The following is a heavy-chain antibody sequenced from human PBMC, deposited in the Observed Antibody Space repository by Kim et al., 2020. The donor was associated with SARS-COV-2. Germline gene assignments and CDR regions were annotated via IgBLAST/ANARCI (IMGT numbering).Heavy chain of an antibody. D-gene: IGHD2-2*01. J-gene: IGHJ5*02. CDR1: GGTFSSYT. Sequence: SVKVSCKASGGTFSSYTISWVRQAPGQGLEWMGRIIPILGIANYAQKFQGRVTITADKSTSTAYMELSSLRSEDTAVYYCARAPPTAAKGDYWFDPWGQGTLVTVSS. V-gene: IGHV1-69*02. CDR3: ARAPPTAAKGDYWFDP. CDR2: IIPILGIA.